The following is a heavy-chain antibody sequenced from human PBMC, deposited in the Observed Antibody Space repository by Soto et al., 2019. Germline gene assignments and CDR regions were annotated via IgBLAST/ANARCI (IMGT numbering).Heavy chain of an antibody. CDR2: INPKSGGT. V-gene: IGHV1-2*04. D-gene: IGHD2-8*01. CDR3: ARGAATDCSNGVCSFFYNHDMDV. J-gene: IGHJ6*02. CDR1: GYSFTDYH. Sequence: ASVKVSCKASGYSFTDYHIHWVRQAPGQGLEWLGRINPKSGGTSTAQKFQGWVTMTTDTSISTASMERTRLTSDDTALYYCARGAATDCSNGVCSFFYNHDMDVWGQGTTVTV.